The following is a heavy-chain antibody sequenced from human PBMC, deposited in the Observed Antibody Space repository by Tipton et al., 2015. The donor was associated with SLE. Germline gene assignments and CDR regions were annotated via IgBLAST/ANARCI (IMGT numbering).Heavy chain of an antibody. Sequence: LRLSCTVSGGSISSHYWSWIRQPPGKGLEWIGYIYYSGSTNYNPSLKSRVTISVDTSKNQFSLKLSSVTAADTAVYYCARSVVVTPFDYWGQGTLVTVSS. CDR2: IYYSGST. J-gene: IGHJ4*02. CDR1: GGSISSHY. V-gene: IGHV4-59*08. D-gene: IGHD2-21*02. CDR3: ARSVVVTPFDY.